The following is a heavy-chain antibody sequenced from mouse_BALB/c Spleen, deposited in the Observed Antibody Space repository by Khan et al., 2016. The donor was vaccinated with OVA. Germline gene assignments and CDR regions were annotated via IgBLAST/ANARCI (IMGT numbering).Heavy chain of an antibody. J-gene: IGHJ3*01. CDR3: VRDGAYHRNNGWFAY. Sequence: QVRLQQSGAELARPGASVKMSCKAFGYTFTSYTIHWIKLRPGQGLEWIGFINPSNGYTNYNQKFKDKATLTADKSSTTVYMQLSSLTSDDSAVYNCVRDGAYHRNNGWFAYWGQGTLVTVSA. D-gene: IGHD2-5*01. V-gene: IGHV1-4*01. CDR2: INPSNGYT. CDR1: GYTFTSYT.